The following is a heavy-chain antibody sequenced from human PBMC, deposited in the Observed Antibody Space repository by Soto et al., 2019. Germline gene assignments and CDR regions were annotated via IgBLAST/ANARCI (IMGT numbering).Heavy chain of an antibody. Sequence: ASVKVSCKASGYTFTSYVINWVRQATGQGLEWMGWMNPNSGNTGYAQKFQGRVTMTRNTSISTAYMELSSLRSEDTAVYYCARRTKGYCSSTSCYAGYDYYCYYMDFWGKGTTVTVSS. D-gene: IGHD2-2*01. CDR3: ARRTKGYCSSTSCYAGYDYYCYYMDF. V-gene: IGHV1-8*01. J-gene: IGHJ6*03. CDR1: GYTFTSYV. CDR2: MNPNSGNT.